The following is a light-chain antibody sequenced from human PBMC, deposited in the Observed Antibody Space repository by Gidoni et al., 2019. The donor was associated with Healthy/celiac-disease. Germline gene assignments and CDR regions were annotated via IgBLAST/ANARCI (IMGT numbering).Light chain of an antibody. J-gene: IGKJ1*01. V-gene: IGKV1-12*01. CDR3: QQANSFPLT. CDR2: AAS. CDR1: QGISSW. Sequence: DIQMTESTPAVSASVGDRATIIHLPSQGISSWLAWYQQKPGTAPKLLIYAASSLQCGVPARFSGSGSGTDFTLTISSLQPEDVATYYCQQANSFPLTFGQGTKVEIK.